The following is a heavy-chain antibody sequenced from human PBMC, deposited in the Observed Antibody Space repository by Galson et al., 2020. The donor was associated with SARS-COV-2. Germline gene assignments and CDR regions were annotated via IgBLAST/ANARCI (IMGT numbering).Heavy chain of an antibody. Sequence: GESLKISCAASGFTFSTIGMTWVRQAPGKGLEWVSSINSGSTYMPYADSLKGRFTISRDNAKNSLYLQMDSLRAEDTAVYYCARDHQWLVPPPFDSWGHGTLVTFSS. V-gene: IGHV3-21*01. CDR3: ARDHQWLVPPPFDS. D-gene: IGHD6-19*01. CDR1: GFTFSTIG. J-gene: IGHJ4*01. CDR2: INSGSTYM.